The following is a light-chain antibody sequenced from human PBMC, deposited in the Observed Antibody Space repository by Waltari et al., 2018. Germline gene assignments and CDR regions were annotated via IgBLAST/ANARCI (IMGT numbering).Light chain of an antibody. J-gene: IGKJ4*01. CDR1: QSVSSH. V-gene: IGKV1-5*03. CDR2: KAS. CDR3: QQYDSVFALT. Sequence: DIQMTQSPSSLSASVGDRVTITCRASQSVSSHLNWFQQKPGKAPKLLIYKASTLESGVPSRFSGSGSGTEFTLTISSLQSEDFATYFCQQYDSVFALTFGGGTKVEIK.